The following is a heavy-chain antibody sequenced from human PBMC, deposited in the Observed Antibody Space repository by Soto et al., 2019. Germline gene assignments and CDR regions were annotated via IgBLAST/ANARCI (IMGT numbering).Heavy chain of an antibody. CDR1: GYTSTSYD. CDR2: MNPNSGNT. Sequence: ASVKVSCKASGYTSTSYDINWVRQATGQGLEWMGWMNPNSGNTGYAQKFQGRVTMTRNTSISTAYMELSSLRSEDTAVYYCARGRSLDFWSGYPYYFDYWGQGTLVTVSS. J-gene: IGHJ4*02. CDR3: ARGRSLDFWSGYPYYFDY. D-gene: IGHD3-3*01. V-gene: IGHV1-8*01.